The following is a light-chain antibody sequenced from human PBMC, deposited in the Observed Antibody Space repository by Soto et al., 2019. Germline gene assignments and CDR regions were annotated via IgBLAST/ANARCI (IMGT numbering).Light chain of an antibody. J-gene: IGKJ1*01. Sequence: DIVMAQSPDSLAVSLGERATINCKSSQSLLYNSDKKNYLAWYQHKPGQPPKLLIYWASTRDFRVPDRFSGSGSGTDFTLTISSLQAEDVAVYYCQQYYITPRTFGQGTKVEIK. CDR3: QQYYITPRT. V-gene: IGKV4-1*01. CDR2: WAS. CDR1: QSLLYNSDKKNY.